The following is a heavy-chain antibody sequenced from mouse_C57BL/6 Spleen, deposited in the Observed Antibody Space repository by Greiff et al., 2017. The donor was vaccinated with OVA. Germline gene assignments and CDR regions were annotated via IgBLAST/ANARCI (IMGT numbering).Heavy chain of an antibody. CDR2: INPNNGGT. CDR1: GYTFTDYN. J-gene: IGHJ3*01. D-gene: IGHD4-1*01. CDR3: ASLEAETGAY. Sequence: EVKLVESGPELVKPGASVKIPCKASGYTFTDYNMDWVKQSHGKSLEWIGDINPNNGGTIYNQKFKGKATLTVDKSSSTAYMALRSLTSEDTAVCYCASLEAETGAYWGQGTLVTVSA. V-gene: IGHV1-18*01.